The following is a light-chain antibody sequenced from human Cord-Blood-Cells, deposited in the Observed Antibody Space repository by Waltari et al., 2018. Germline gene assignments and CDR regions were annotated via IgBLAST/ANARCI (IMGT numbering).Light chain of an antibody. J-gene: IGLJ3*02. V-gene: IGLV2-8*01. CDR1: SSDVGGYNY. CDR2: EVS. CDR3: SSYAGSNNLV. Sequence: QSALTQPPSASGSPGQSVTISCTGTSSDVGGYNYVSWYQPHPGKAPKLMIYEVSKRPSWVPDRFSGSKSGNTASLTVAGLQAEDEADYYCSSYAGSNNLVFGGGTKLTVL.